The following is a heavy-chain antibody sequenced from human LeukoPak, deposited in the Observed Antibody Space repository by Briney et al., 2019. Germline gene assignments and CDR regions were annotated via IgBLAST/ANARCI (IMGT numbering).Heavy chain of an antibody. D-gene: IGHD3-9*01. Sequence: GGSLRLSCAASGFTFDDYGMSWVRQAPGKGLEWVSGINWNGGSTGYADSVKGRFTISRDNAKNSLYLQMNSLRAEDTAVYYCARLNRYYDILTGYYTVDYWGQGTLVTVSS. CDR2: INWNGGST. CDR1: GFTFDDYG. J-gene: IGHJ4*02. CDR3: ARLNRYYDILTGYYTVDY. V-gene: IGHV3-20*04.